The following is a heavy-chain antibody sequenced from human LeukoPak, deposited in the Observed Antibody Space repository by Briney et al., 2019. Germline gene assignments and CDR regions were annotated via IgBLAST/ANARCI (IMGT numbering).Heavy chain of an antibody. CDR1: GFTFTTHW. CDR2: IRQDGSDK. CDR3: ARGTSPSYGFTRN. V-gene: IGHV3-7*01. D-gene: IGHD1-1*01. J-gene: IGHJ4*02. Sequence: GGSLRLSCAASGFTFTTHWMSWVRQAPGKGLEWVANIRQDGSDKHYLESVKGRFTISRDNAKNSLYLQMNSLRVEDTAVYYCARGTSPSYGFTRNWGQGTQVTVSS.